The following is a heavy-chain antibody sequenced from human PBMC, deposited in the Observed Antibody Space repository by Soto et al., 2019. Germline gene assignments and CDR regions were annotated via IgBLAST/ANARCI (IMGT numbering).Heavy chain of an antibody. CDR2: IDPSDSYT. CDR3: ASATIYGSGSLGYYGMNV. D-gene: IGHD3-10*01. J-gene: IGHJ6*02. CDR1: GYSFTNYW. Sequence: LGESLKISCKGSGYSFTNYWINWVRQMPGKGLEWMGRIDPSDSYTNYSPSFEGHVTISADKSITTAYLQWSSLTASDTAMYYCASATIYGSGSLGYYGMNVWGQGTTVTXSS. V-gene: IGHV5-10-1*01.